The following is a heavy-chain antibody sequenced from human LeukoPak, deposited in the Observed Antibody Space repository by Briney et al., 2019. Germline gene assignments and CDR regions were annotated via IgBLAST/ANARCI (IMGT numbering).Heavy chain of an antibody. CDR1: GYTFTSYG. CDR3: AREGLLWFGNYYFDY. Sequence: ASVKVSCKASGYTFTSYGISWMLQAPGQGLEWMGWISAYNGNTNYAQKLQGRVTMTTDTSTSTAYMELRSLRSDDTAVYYCAREGLLWFGNYYFDYWGQGTLVTVSS. V-gene: IGHV1-18*01. CDR2: ISAYNGNT. D-gene: IGHD3-10*01. J-gene: IGHJ4*02.